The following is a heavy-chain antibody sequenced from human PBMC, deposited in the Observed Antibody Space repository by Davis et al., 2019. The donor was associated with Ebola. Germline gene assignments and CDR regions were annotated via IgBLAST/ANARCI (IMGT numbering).Heavy chain of an antibody. CDR2: IKGKVDGGTI. J-gene: IGHJ3*01. CDR1: GFTFRNAW. Sequence: GEFLKISCAASGFTFRNAWMNWVRQAPGKGLEWVGRIKGKVDGGTIEYAAPVKGRFIISRDDSRNTLYLQMNSLQSDDTAVYYCATDGATVTTAGGAFDFWGQGTMVTASS. D-gene: IGHD4-17*01. V-gene: IGHV3-15*01. CDR3: ATDGATVTTAGGAFDF.